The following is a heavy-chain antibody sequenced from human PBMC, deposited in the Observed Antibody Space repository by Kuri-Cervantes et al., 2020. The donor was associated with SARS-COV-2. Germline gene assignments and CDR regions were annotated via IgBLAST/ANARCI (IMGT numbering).Heavy chain of an antibody. CDR3: ARVSIRVVSYMDV. CDR1: GFTFSDYY. J-gene: IGHJ6*03. CDR2: ISSSGSTI. V-gene: IGHV3-11*04. Sequence: GESLKISCAASGFTFSDYYMSWIRQAPGKGLEWVSYISSSGSTIYYADSVKGRFTISRDNAKNSLYLQMNSLRAEDTAVYYCARVSIRVVSYMDVWGKGTTVTVSS. D-gene: IGHD2-2*01.